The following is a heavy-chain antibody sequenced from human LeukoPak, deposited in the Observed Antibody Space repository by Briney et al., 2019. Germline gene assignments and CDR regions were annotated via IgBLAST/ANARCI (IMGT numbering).Heavy chain of an antibody. D-gene: IGHD1-26*01. CDR3: AKVLVGAKSPYAFDI. Sequence: PGGSLRLSCAASGFTFSSYAMSWVRQAPGKGLEWVSAISGSGGSTYYADSVKGRFTISRDNSKNTLYLQMYSLRAEDTAVYYCAKVLVGAKSPYAFDIWGQGTMVTVSS. J-gene: IGHJ3*02. V-gene: IGHV3-23*01. CDR1: GFTFSSYA. CDR2: ISGSGGST.